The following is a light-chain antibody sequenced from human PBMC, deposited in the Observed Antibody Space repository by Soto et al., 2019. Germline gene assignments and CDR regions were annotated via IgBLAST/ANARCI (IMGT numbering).Light chain of an antibody. V-gene: IGKV3-20*01. CDR3: QQYDTSPVT. Sequence: EIVLTQSPGTLSLSPGERATLSCRAIQTLSSTYLAWYQQKPGQAPRLLIYGTSTRATGIPDRFSGSGSGTDFTITISRLEPEDFAVYYCQQYDTSPVTFGPGTRVEVK. J-gene: IGKJ1*01. CDR2: GTS. CDR1: QTLSSTY.